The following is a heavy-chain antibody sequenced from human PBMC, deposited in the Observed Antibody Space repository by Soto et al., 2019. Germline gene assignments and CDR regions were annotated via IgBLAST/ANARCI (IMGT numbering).Heavy chain of an antibody. D-gene: IGHD5-12*01. CDR3: ARASGYDYSHYYYYGMDV. CDR1: GDSVSSNSAA. V-gene: IGHV6-1*01. J-gene: IGHJ6*02. Sequence: SQTLSLTGASSGDSVSSNSAAWNWIRQSPSRGLEWLGRTYYRSKWYNDYAVSVKSRITINPGTSKNQFSLQLNSVTPEDTAVYYCARASGYDYSHYYYYGMDVWGQGTTVTVSS. CDR2: TYYRSKWYN.